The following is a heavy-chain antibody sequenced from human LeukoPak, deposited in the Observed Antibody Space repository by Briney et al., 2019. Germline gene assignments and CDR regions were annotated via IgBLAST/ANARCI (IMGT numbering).Heavy chain of an antibody. CDR2: IDWDDDK. CDR1: GFSLSTSGMC. J-gene: IGHJ4*02. D-gene: IGHD6-19*01. V-gene: IGHV2-70*01. Sequence: SGPALVKPTQTLTLTCAFSGFSLSTSGMCVSWIRHPPGKALEWLALIDWDDDKYYSTSLKTRLTISKDTSKNQVVLTMTNMDPVDTATYYCARSKIAVAAFDYWGQGTLVTVSS. CDR3: ARSKIAVAAFDY.